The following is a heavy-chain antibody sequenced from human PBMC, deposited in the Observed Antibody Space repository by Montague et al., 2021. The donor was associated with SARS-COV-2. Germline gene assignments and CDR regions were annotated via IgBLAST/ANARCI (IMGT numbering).Heavy chain of an antibody. J-gene: IGHJ5*02. CDR2: TSGSSSYI. CDR1: GFTFSSYS. CDR3: ARDDYVWGSYRYSQYNWFDP. V-gene: IGHV3-21*01. Sequence: SLRLSCAASGFTFSSYSMNWVRQAPGKGLEWVSSTSGSSSYIYYADSVKGRFTISRDNAKNSLYLQMNSLRAEDTAVYYCARDDYVWGSYRYSQYNWFDPWGQGTLVTVSA. D-gene: IGHD3-16*02.